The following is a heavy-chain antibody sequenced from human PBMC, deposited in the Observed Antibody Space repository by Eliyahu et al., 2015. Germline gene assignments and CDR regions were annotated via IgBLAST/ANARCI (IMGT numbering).Heavy chain of an antibody. CDR2: INPSGGST. D-gene: IGHD3-22*01. V-gene: IGHV1-46*01. Sequence: SVKVSCKATGYTFTSYYMHWVXQAPGQGLEWMGIINPSGGSTSXAQKFQGRVTMTRDTSTSTVYMELSSLRSEDTAVYYCARVRTGDYDSSGYYGPSDAFDIWGQGTMVTVSS. CDR3: ARVRTGDYDSSGYYGPSDAFDI. J-gene: IGHJ3*02. CDR1: GYTFTSYY.